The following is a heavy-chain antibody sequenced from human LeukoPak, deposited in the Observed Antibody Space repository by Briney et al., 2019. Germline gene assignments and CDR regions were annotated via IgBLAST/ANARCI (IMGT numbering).Heavy chain of an antibody. Sequence: ASVKVSCKASGYTFTSYGISWVRQAPGQGLEWMGWVSGDDGNTNYEQKFQGRVTMTTDTSTSTVYMELTSLRSDDTAVYYCARDWLLVGVDLFDIWGQGTLVTVSS. D-gene: IGHD3-3*01. J-gene: IGHJ3*02. CDR3: ARDWLLVGVDLFDI. CDR1: GYTFTSYG. V-gene: IGHV1-18*01. CDR2: VSGDDGNT.